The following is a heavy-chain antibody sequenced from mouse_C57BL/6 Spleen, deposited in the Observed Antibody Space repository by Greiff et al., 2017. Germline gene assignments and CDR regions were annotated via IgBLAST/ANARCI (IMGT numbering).Heavy chain of an antibody. D-gene: IGHD2-4*01. J-gene: IGHJ2*01. CDR1: GYTFTSYW. CDR2: IDPSDSYT. V-gene: IGHV1-59*01. Sequence: QVQLQQPGAELVRPGTSVKLSCKASGYTFTSYWMHWVKQRPGQGLEWIGVIDPSDSYTNYNQKFKGKATLTVDTSSSTAYMQLSSLTSEDSAVYYCARSGLYDYDAGVDYWGQGTTLTVSS. CDR3: ARSGLYDYDAGVDY.